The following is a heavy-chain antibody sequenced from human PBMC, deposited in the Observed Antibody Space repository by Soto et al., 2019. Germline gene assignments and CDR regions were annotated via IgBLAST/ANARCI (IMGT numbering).Heavy chain of an antibody. D-gene: IGHD1-20*01. CDR2: INAGNGNT. J-gene: IGHJ4*02. CDR1: GYSFTRHY. CDR3: ARGITLPTPLDY. V-gene: IGHV1-3*01. Sequence: ASVKVSCKAIGYSFTRHYMHWVRQAPGQRLEWMGWINAGNGNTKYSQKFQGRVTITRDTSASTAYMELSSLRSEDTAVYYCARGITLPTPLDYWGQGTLVTVSS.